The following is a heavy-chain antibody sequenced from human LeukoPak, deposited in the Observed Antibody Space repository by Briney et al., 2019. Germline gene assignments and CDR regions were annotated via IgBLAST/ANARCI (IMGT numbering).Heavy chain of an antibody. CDR3: ATRLYSSYDYAYSFDY. D-gene: IGHD5-12*01. CDR2: IIPIFGTT. CDR1: GVTSSSYA. Sequence: SVKLSCKASGVTSSSYAISWVRHAPGQGLEWMGGIIPIFGTTNYAQKFQGRVTITADESTSTAYMELSSLRSEDTAVYYCATRLYSSYDYAYSFDYWGQGTLVTVSS. J-gene: IGHJ4*02. V-gene: IGHV1-69*13.